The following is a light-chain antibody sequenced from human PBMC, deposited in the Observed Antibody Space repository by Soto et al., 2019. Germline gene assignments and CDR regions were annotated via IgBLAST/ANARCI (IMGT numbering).Light chain of an antibody. CDR2: EVR. CDR3: TSYTDSGNYV. J-gene: IGLJ1*01. Sequence: QSALTQPASVSGSPGQSITISCTGTRSDVGGYNYVSWYQQHPGKVPKVLIYEVRNRPSGVSNRFSGSKSGNTASLTISRLQTEDEADYYCTSYTDSGNYVFGTGTKVTVL. V-gene: IGLV2-14*01. CDR1: RSDVGGYNY.